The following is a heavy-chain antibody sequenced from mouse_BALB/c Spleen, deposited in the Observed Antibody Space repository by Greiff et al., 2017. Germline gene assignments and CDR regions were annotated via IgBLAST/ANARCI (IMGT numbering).Heavy chain of an antibody. CDR3: ARDREYGGYYFDY. D-gene: IGHD2-10*02. CDR2: IRNKANGYTT. CDR1: GFTFTAYY. J-gene: IGHJ2*01. Sequence: EVKLQESGGGLVQPGGSLRLSCATSGFTFTAYYMSWVRQPPGKALEWLGFIRNKANGYTTEYSASVKGRFTISRENSQSILYLQMNTLRAEDSATYYGARDREYGGYYFDYWGQGTTLTVSS. V-gene: IGHV7-3*02.